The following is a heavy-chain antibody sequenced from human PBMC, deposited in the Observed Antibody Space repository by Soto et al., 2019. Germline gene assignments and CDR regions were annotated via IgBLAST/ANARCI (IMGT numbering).Heavy chain of an antibody. CDR1: GFTVSDNY. D-gene: IGHD3-22*01. J-gene: IGHJ4*02. Sequence: PGGSLRLSCAAFGFTVSDNYMSWVRQAPGKRLEWVSVIYSSGSTYYPDSVKGRFTISRDNSKNTLYLQMNSLRAEDTAVYYCAKEDDSSGYYYWSPNYFDYWGQGTLVTVSS. CDR3: AKEDDSSGYYYWSPNYFDY. V-gene: IGHV3-53*01. CDR2: IYSSGST.